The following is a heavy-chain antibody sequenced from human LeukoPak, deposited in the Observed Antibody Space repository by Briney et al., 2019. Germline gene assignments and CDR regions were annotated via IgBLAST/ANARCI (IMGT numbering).Heavy chain of an antibody. CDR1: GFIFTNYF. V-gene: IGHV3-7*03. Sequence: GGSLRLSCAASGFIFTNYFMSWVRQAPGKGLEWVASIKHDGSEKYYVDSVRGRFTISRDNTMNSLYLQMSSLRAEDTAVYYCVRNLAVAGTCFDSWGQGTLVTVSS. CDR2: IKHDGSEK. CDR3: VRNLAVAGTCFDS. J-gene: IGHJ4*02. D-gene: IGHD6-19*01.